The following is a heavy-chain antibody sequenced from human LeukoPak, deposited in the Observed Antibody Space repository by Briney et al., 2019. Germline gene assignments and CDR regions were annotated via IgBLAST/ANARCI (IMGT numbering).Heavy chain of an antibody. CDR1: GFAVSSSY. Sequence: GGSLRLSCAASGFAVSSSYMSWVHQAPGKGLEWVPVIHSGGSTYYADSVKGRFTISRDNSKNTLYLQMNSLRAEDTAVYYCARIRSSGWVFDYWGQGTLVTVSS. D-gene: IGHD6-19*01. J-gene: IGHJ4*02. V-gene: IGHV3-53*01. CDR2: IHSGGST. CDR3: ARIRSSGWVFDY.